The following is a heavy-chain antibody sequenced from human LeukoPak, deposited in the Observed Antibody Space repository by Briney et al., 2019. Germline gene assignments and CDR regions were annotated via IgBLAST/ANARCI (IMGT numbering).Heavy chain of an antibody. CDR2: IRSKANSYAT. Sequence: PGGSLRLSCAAPGSTFSGSAMHWVRQASGKGLEWVGRIRSKANSYATAYAASVKGRFTISRDDSKNTAYLQMNSLKTEDTAVYYCTRLAYYDFWSGSPDAFDIWGQGTMVTVSS. D-gene: IGHD3-3*01. CDR3: TRLAYYDFWSGSPDAFDI. J-gene: IGHJ3*02. V-gene: IGHV3-73*01. CDR1: GSTFSGSA.